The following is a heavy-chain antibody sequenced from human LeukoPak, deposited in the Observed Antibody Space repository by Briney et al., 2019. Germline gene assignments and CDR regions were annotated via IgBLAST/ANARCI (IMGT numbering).Heavy chain of an antibody. D-gene: IGHD1-14*01. Sequence: SGPTLVNPTQTLTLTCTFSGFSLSTSGVGVGWIRQLPGKALEWLALIYWNDDKRYSPSLQSRLTITKDTSKNQVVLTMTNMDPVDTARYYCAHRPRNRGTNNWFDPWGQGTLVTVSS. CDR1: GFSLSTSGVG. J-gene: IGHJ5*02. CDR2: IYWNDDK. CDR3: AHRPRNRGTNNWFDP. V-gene: IGHV2-5*01.